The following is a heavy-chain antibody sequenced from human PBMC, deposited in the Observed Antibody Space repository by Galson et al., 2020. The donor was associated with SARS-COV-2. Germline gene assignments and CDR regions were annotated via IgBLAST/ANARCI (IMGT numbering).Heavy chain of an antibody. CDR2: ISYDASIE. CDR3: ARDHSGKGNDY. CDR1: GLTFSTYA. J-gene: IGHJ4*02. D-gene: IGHD1-26*01. Sequence: TGGSLRLSCAASGLTFSTYAMHWVRQAPDKGLEWVAIISYDASIEHYADSVKGRFTISRDNSKNTLYLQMNSLRTEDTSVYYCARDHSGKGNDYWGQGTLVTVSS. V-gene: IGHV3-30-3*01.